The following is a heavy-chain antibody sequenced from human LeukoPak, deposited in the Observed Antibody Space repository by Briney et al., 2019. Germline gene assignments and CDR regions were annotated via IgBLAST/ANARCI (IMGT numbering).Heavy chain of an antibody. CDR2: IYYSGST. CDR1: GGSISSGDYY. D-gene: IGHD2-2*02. J-gene: IGHJ4*02. V-gene: IGHV4-30-4*08. Sequence: SQTLSLTCTVSGGSISSGDYYWSWVRQPPGKGLEWIGYIYYSGSTYYNPSIKSRVTISVDTSKNQFSLKLSSVTAADTAVYYCARVRYCSSTSCYKEGYFDYWGQGTLVTVSS. CDR3: ARVRYCSSTSCYKEGYFDY.